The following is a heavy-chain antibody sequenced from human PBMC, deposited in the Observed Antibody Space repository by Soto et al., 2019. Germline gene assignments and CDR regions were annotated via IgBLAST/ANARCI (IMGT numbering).Heavy chain of an antibody. CDR2: MNPNSGNT. CDR3: AKTSTVPQPYYYYYGMDV. Sequence: QVQLVQSGAEVKKPGASVKVSCKASGYTFSSHNITWVRQATGQGLEWMGWMNPNSGNTGYAQKFQGRVTMTRNTSISTAYMELTSLRSEDTAVYYCAKTSTVPQPYYYYYGMDVWGQGTTVTVSS. J-gene: IGHJ6*02. V-gene: IGHV1-8*01. D-gene: IGHD4-4*01. CDR1: GYTFSSHN.